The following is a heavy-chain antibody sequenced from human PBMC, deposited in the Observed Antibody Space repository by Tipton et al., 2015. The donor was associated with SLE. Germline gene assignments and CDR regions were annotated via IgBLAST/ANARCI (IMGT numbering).Heavy chain of an antibody. J-gene: IGHJ6*02. Sequence: QLVQSGAEVKKPGASVKVSCKASGFTFSNYGINWVRQAPGQGLEWMGWISPHTGDTRYAQKLPGRVTMTADTPTSTAYMEMRRLRSGVTSVYYCARDFDPCILGAEVWGQGPPVTVS. CDR1: GFTFSNYG. V-gene: IGHV1-18*01. CDR3: ARDFDPCILGAEV. D-gene: IGHD3-16*01. CDR2: ISPHTGDT.